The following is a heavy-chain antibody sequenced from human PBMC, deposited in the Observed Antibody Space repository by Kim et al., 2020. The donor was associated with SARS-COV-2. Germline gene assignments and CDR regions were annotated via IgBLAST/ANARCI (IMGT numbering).Heavy chain of an antibody. Sequence: SETLSLTCAVYGGSFSGYYWSWIRQPPGKGLEWIGEINHSGSTNYNPSLKSRVTISVDTSKNQFSLKLSSVTAADTAVYYCARGLPLWKGDFWSGYYPNNWFDPWGQGTLVTVSS. CDR3: ARGLPLWKGDFWSGYYPNNWFDP. V-gene: IGHV4-34*01. CDR2: INHSGST. CDR1: GGSFSGYY. D-gene: IGHD3-3*01. J-gene: IGHJ5*02.